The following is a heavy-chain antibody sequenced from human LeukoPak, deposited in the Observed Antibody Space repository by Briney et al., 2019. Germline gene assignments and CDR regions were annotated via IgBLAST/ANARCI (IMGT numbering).Heavy chain of an antibody. V-gene: IGHV3-74*01. CDR1: GFTFSSYA. Sequence: GGSLRLSCAASGFTFSSYAMSWVRQAPGKGLEWVSRINSDGSSTSYADSVKGRFTISRDNAKNTLYLQMNSLRVEDTAVYYFARGPTYGSRSDYFDYWGQGTLVTVSS. CDR3: ARGPTYGSRSDYFDY. J-gene: IGHJ4*02. CDR2: INSDGSST. D-gene: IGHD3-10*01.